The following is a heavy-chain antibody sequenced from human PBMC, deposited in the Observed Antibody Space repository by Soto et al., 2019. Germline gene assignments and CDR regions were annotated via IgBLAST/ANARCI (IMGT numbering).Heavy chain of an antibody. CDR3: ARSELTTVTTYYFDY. CDR2: IYTSGST. V-gene: IGHV4-4*07. CDR1: GGSISSYY. D-gene: IGHD4-17*01. Sequence: SETLSLTCTVSGGSISSYYWSWIRQPAGKGLEWIGRIYTSGSTNYNPSLKSRVTMSVDKSKNQFSLKLSSVTAADTAVYYCARSELTTVTTYYFDYWGQGTMVTVSS. J-gene: IGHJ4*02.